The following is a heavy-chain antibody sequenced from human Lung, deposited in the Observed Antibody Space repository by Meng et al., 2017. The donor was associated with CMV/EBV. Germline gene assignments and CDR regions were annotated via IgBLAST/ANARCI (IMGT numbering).Heavy chain of an antibody. V-gene: IGHV5-51*01. Sequence: GGSLRLSCTTSGYTFATSWIGWVRQMPGKGLEWMGIIYPGDSDTKYSPSFQGQVTISADKSLNTAYLQWSSLQASDTAIYYCARTNTPMFTWGPYFDNWGQGNXVXVSS. J-gene: IGHJ4*02. CDR1: GYTFATSW. D-gene: IGHD5-18*01. CDR2: IYPGDSDT. CDR3: ARTNTPMFTWGPYFDN.